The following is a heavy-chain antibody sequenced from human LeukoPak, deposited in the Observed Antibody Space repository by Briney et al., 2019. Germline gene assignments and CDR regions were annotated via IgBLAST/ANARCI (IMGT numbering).Heavy chain of an antibody. D-gene: IGHD3-22*01. V-gene: IGHV1-8*01. CDR3: ARGLNYDSSGYYFF. CDR1: GYTFTSYG. Sequence: ASXKVSCKASGYTFTSYGINWVRQATGQGGEWMGWMKPKSGNTGYAHKFQGRVTTTRNTSISTAYMELSSLRSEDTAVYYCARGLNYDSSGYYFFWGQGTLVTVSS. J-gene: IGHJ4*02. CDR2: MKPKSGNT.